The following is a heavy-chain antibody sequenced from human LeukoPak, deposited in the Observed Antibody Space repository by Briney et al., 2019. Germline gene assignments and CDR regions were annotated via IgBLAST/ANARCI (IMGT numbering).Heavy chain of an antibody. CDR3: ARDNGVVHGVYYMDV. CDR1: GFTFSNYW. J-gene: IGHJ6*03. V-gene: IGHV3-7*01. Sequence: PEGSLRLSCAASGFTFSNYWMTWVRQAPGKGLEWVADIKQDGSEKLYVKSVRGRFTVSRDNAKMSLFLQLNSLRAEDTAVYYCARDNGVVHGVYYMDVWGKGTTVTVS. D-gene: IGHD3-3*01. CDR2: IKQDGSEK.